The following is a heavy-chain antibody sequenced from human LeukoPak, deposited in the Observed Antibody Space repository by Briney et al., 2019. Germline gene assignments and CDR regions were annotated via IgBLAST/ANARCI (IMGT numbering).Heavy chain of an antibody. D-gene: IGHD6-19*01. V-gene: IGHV4-34*01. J-gene: IGHJ6*04. CDR1: GGSFSGYY. CDR3: ARVAAIAVAGTTAPYYYYYGMDV. Sequence: KPSETLSLTCAVYGGSFSGYYWSWIRRPPGKGLEWIGEINHSGSTNYNPSLKSRVTISVDTSKNQFSLKLSSVTAADTAVYYCARVAAIAVAGTTAPYYYYYGMDVWGKGTTVTVSS. CDR2: INHSGST.